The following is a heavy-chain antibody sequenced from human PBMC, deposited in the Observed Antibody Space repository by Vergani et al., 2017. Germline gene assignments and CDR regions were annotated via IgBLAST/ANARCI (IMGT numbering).Heavy chain of an antibody. V-gene: IGHV3-64*01. D-gene: IGHD3-3*01. J-gene: IGHJ6*02. CDR3: ARGLYYDFWSGYYAGYYYGMDV. CDR1: GFTFSSYA. Sequence: EVQLVESGGGLVQPGGSLRLSCAASGFTFSSYAMHWVRQAPGKGLEYVSAISSNGGSTYYANSVKGRFTISRDNSKNTLYLQMNSLKTEDTAVYYCARGLYYDFWSGYYAGYYYGMDVWGQGTTVTVSS. CDR2: ISSNGGST.